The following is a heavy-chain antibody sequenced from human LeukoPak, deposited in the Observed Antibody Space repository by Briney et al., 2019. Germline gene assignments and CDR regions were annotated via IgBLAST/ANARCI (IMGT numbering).Heavy chain of an antibody. V-gene: IGHV4-34*01. CDR1: VVSFSDYS. CDR3: ARDQGGL. Sequence: PSETLSLTCAVYVVSFSDYSWSWIRQSPGKGLEWSGEITYSGSTNYNPSLKSRVTISIDTSKNQFSLKVTSLTAADTAVYYCARDQGGLWGQGTLVTVSS. CDR2: ITYSGST. J-gene: IGHJ4*02. D-gene: IGHD2-2*01.